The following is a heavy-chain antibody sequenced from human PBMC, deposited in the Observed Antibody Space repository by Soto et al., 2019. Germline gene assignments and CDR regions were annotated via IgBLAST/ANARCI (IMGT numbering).Heavy chain of an antibody. CDR2: ISGSGGST. CDR1: GFTFSSYA. D-gene: IGHD2-2*02. CDR3: AKYLVVVPAAILGYYYGMDV. V-gene: IGHV3-23*01. J-gene: IGHJ6*02. Sequence: GGSLSLSCAASGFTFSSYAMSWVRQAPGKGLEWVSAISGSGGSTYYADSVKGRFTISRDNSKNTLYLQMNSLRAEDTAVYYCAKYLVVVPAAILGYYYGMDVWGQGTTVTVSS.